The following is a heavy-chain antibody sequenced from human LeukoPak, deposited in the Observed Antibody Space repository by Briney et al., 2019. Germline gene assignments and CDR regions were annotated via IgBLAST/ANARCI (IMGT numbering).Heavy chain of an antibody. Sequence: SETLSLTCTVSGGSISSYYWSWIRQPAGKGLEWIGRICTSGCTNYNPSLKSRVTMSVDTSKNQFSLKLSSVTAADTAVYYCARDGDPNYYYYGMDVWGQGTTVTVSS. CDR2: ICTSGCT. CDR1: GGSISSYY. CDR3: ARDGDPNYYYYGMDV. V-gene: IGHV4-4*07. D-gene: IGHD2-21*02. J-gene: IGHJ6*02.